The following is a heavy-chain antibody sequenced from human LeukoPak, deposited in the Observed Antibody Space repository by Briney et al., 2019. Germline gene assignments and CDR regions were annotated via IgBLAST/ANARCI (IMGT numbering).Heavy chain of an antibody. Sequence: SETLSLTCAVYGGSFRGYYWRWIRQPPGKGLEWIGEINHSGSTNYNPSLKSRVTISVDTSKNQFSLKLSSVTAADTAVYYCARAPRHSSGPTGYWGQGTLVTVSS. CDR1: GGSFRGYY. CDR3: ARAPRHSSGPTGY. CDR2: INHSGST. J-gene: IGHJ4*02. V-gene: IGHV4-34*01. D-gene: IGHD6-19*01.